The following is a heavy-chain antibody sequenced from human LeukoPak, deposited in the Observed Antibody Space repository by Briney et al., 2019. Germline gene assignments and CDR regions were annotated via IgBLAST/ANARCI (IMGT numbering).Heavy chain of an antibody. J-gene: IGHJ4*02. D-gene: IGHD1-1*01. V-gene: IGHV3-23*01. CDR1: GITLSDFW. Sequence: GGSLRLSCAASGITLSDFWFSWVRQAPGKGLEWVSAISGSGGSTYYADSVKGRFTISRDNSKNTLYLQMNSLRAEDTAVYYCAKDLGGTFDYWGQGTLVTVSS. CDR2: ISGSGGST. CDR3: AKDLGGTFDY.